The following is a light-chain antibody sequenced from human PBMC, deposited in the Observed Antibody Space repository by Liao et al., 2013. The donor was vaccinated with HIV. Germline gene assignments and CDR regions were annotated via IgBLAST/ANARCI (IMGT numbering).Light chain of an antibody. J-gene: IGLJ1*01. CDR3: QAWDSSTNYV. CDR1: KLGDKY. CDR2: QDT. V-gene: IGLV3-1*01. Sequence: ELTQPPSVSVSPGQTATITCSGDKLGDKYASWYQQRPGQSPILVIYQDTKRPSGISDRFSGSNSGNTATLTISGTQALDEADYYCQAWDSSTNYVFGTGTQVTVL.